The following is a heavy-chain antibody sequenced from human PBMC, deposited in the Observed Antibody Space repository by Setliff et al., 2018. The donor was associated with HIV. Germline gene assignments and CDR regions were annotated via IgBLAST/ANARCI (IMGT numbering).Heavy chain of an antibody. V-gene: IGHV3-7*03. CDR2: ISPDGNRN. CDR1: GFTFSNFW. J-gene: IGHJ5*02. D-gene: IGHD2-8*01. Sequence: QSGGSLRLSCAASGFTFSNFWMHWVRQAPGKGLEWVASISPDGNRNHCVGSVKGRFTASRDNAKSSLYLQMNSLGAEDTAMYYCARVLLRTNAVYGVVSNQFDPWGQGTLVTVSS. CDR3: ARVLLRTNAVYGVVSNQFDP.